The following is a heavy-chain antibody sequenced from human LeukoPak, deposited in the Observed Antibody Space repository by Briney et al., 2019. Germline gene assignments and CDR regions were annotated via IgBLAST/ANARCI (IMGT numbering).Heavy chain of an antibody. CDR1: GGYISTYY. Sequence: SETLSLTXTVSGGYISTYYWTWIRQAPGKGLEWLGYVYYSGSTKYNPSLKSRVTTSLDTSKNQFSLKLNSVTAADTAVYYCARGEEGYGGPWFGYWGQGTLVTVSS. J-gene: IGHJ4*02. CDR3: ARGEEGYGGPWFGY. D-gene: IGHD5-18*01. CDR2: VYYSGST. V-gene: IGHV4-59*01.